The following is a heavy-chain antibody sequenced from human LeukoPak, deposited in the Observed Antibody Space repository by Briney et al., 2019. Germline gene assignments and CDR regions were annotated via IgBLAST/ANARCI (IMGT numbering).Heavy chain of an antibody. J-gene: IGHJ1*01. CDR1: GFTFSNYA. V-gene: IGHV3-64D*06. Sequence: PGGSLRLSCSASGFTFSNYAMHWVRQAPGKGLEYVSIINSNGGSTYYSDSVKGRFTISRDNAKNTLYLQMSSLGAEDTAVYYCVKGVVVAASVWEYFQHWGQGTLVTVSS. CDR2: INSNGGST. CDR3: VKGVVVAASVWEYFQH. D-gene: IGHD2-15*01.